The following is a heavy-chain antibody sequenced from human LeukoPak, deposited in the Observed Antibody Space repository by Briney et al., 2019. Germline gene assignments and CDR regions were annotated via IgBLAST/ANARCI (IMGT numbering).Heavy chain of an antibody. CDR2: IIPIFGTA. V-gene: IGHV1-69*05. J-gene: IGHJ3*02. Sequence: ASVKVSCKASGGTFSSYAISWVRQAPGQGLEWMGGIIPIFGTANYAQKFQGRVTITTDESTSTAYMELSSLRSEDTAVYYCARDPASRGLVAPNAFDIWGQGTMVTVSS. CDR3: ARDPASRGLVAPNAFDI. D-gene: IGHD5-12*01. CDR1: GGTFSSYA.